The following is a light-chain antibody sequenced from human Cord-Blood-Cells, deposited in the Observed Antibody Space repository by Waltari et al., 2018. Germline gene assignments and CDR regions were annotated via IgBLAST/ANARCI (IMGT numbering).Light chain of an antibody. J-gene: IGLJ1*01. Sequence: QSALTQPASVSGSPGQSITISCTGTSSDVGGYTYVSRYQQHPGKAPKLMIYDVSKGPSGVSNRFSGSKSGNTASLTISGLQAEDEADYYCSSHTSSSTFEYVFGTGTKVTVL. CDR1: SSDVGGYTY. CDR3: SSHTSSSTFEYV. V-gene: IGLV2-14*01. CDR2: DVS.